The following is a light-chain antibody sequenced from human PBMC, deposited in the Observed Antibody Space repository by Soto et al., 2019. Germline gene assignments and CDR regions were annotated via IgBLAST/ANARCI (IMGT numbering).Light chain of an antibody. CDR2: DTS. J-gene: IGKJ2*01. CDR1: QSVSSSY. Sequence: DIVLTQSPGTLSLSPGERATLSCRASQSVSSSYLAWYQQKPGQAPRLLIYDTSSRATGIPDRFSGSRSGTDFTLTISRLEPEDFAVYYCQQFGSSLLYTFGQGTKLEIK. CDR3: QQFGSSLLYT. V-gene: IGKV3-20*01.